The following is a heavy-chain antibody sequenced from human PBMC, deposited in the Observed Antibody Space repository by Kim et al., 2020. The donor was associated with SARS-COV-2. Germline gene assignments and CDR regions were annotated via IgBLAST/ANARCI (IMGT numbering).Heavy chain of an antibody. V-gene: IGHV1-2*02. D-gene: IGHD3-10*01. CDR3: ARDGGSGKEGRYYFDF. CDR2: INPNSGGT. CDR1: GYIFSDYY. J-gene: IGHJ4*02. Sequence: ASVKVSCKASGYIFSDYYIHWVRQAPGQGLEWMGWINPNSGGTKYAQKFQGRVTMTRDTSISAAYMELSRLRSDDTAMYYCARDGGSGKEGRYYFDFWGQ.